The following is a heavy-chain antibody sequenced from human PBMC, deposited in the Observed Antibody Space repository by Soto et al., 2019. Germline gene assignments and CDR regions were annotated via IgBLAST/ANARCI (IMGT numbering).Heavy chain of an antibody. CDR3: SETIGYYYDSSGYYPDY. CDR2: ISGSGGST. D-gene: IGHD3-22*01. Sequence: EVQLLESGGGLVQPGGSLRLSCAASGFTFSSYAMSWVRQAPGKGLEWVSAISGSGGSTYYADSVKGRFTISRDNFKDTVYLQIDGLGAGDTAGYLCSETIGYYYDSSGYYPDYWGQGTLVTVSS. J-gene: IGHJ4*02. V-gene: IGHV3-23*01. CDR1: GFTFSSYA.